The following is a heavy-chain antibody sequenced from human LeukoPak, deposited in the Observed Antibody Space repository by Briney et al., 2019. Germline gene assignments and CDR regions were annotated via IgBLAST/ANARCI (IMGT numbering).Heavy chain of an antibody. CDR1: GFTFSSYG. CDR2: ISSNGGST. Sequence: GGSLRLSCSASGFTFSSYGIHWVRQAPGKGLEYVSAISSNGGSTYYADSVKGRFTISRDNSKNTLYLQRSSLKAEDTAVYYCVKDLSGSYSFDYWGQGTLVTVSS. CDR3: VKDLSGSYSFDY. D-gene: IGHD1-26*01. V-gene: IGHV3-64D*06. J-gene: IGHJ4*02.